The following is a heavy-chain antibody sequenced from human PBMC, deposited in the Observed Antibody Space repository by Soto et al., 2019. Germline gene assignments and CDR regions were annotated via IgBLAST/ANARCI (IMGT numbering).Heavy chain of an antibody. CDR1: NGSISGFY. CDR2: IHYSGRT. CDR3: VRVGVGIGNHFDS. V-gene: IGHV4-59*12. Sequence: SETLSLTCSVSNGSISGFYWTWIRQPPGKILEWIGYIHYSGRTDYNPSLTSRATMSVDTSKNQFSLNLKSITAADTAVFYCVRVGVGIGNHFDSWGRGTLVTVSS. D-gene: IGHD1-26*01. J-gene: IGHJ4*02.